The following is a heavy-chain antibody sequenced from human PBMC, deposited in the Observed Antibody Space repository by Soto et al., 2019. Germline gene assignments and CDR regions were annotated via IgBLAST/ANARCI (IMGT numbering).Heavy chain of an antibody. V-gene: IGHV1-3*01. CDR3: ARGHLAVVPVASRFYYMDV. CDR2: INAGNGNT. J-gene: IGHJ6*03. D-gene: IGHD2-2*01. Sequence: QVQLVQSGAEVEKPGASVKVSCKASGYTFTNYAVHWVRQAPGQRLEWMGWINAGNGNTRFSQNLQGRVTITRDTSARTVYMELSSLRSEDTAVYYCARGHLAVVPVASRFYYMDVWGKGTTVTVSS. CDR1: GYTFTNYA.